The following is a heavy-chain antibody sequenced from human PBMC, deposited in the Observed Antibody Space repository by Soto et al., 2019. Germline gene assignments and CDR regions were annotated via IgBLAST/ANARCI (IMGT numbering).Heavy chain of an antibody. Sequence: GWSLRLSCAASGFTFSSYAMHWVRQAPGKGLEYVSAISSNGGSTYYADSVKGRFTISRDNSKNTLYLQMGSLRAEDMAVYYCARDVGSSGWFYFDYWGQGTLVTVSS. CDR1: GFTFSSYA. V-gene: IGHV3-64*02. CDR3: ARDVGSSGWFYFDY. J-gene: IGHJ4*02. D-gene: IGHD6-19*01. CDR2: ISSNGGST.